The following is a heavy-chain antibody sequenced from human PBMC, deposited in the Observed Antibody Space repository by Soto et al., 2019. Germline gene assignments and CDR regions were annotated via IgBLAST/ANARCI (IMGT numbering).Heavy chain of an antibody. Sequence: ASVKVACKASGYTFTSYVIYWVRQATGQGIEWMGWMNPNTGNSGYAQKFQGRVTMTSDTSISTAHMELSSLRSEDTAVYYCARRAETNGWNGFGADKYYFDFWGQGTLVTVSS. D-gene: IGHD1-1*01. CDR3: ARRAETNGWNGFGADKYYFDF. J-gene: IGHJ4*02. CDR1: GYTFTSYV. CDR2: MNPNTGNS. V-gene: IGHV1-8*01.